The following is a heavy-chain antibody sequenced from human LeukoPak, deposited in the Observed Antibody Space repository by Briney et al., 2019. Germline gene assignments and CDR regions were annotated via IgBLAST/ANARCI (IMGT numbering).Heavy chain of an antibody. Sequence: GGSLRLSCAASGFTFSSYAMHWVRQAPGKGLEWVAVTSYDGSNKYYADSVKGRFTISRDNSKNTLYLQMNSLRAEDAAVYYCARVPRDPPGYYGMDVWGQGTTVTVSS. J-gene: IGHJ6*02. CDR3: ARVPRDPPGYYGMDV. V-gene: IGHV3-30-3*01. CDR1: GFTFSSYA. CDR2: TSYDGSNK.